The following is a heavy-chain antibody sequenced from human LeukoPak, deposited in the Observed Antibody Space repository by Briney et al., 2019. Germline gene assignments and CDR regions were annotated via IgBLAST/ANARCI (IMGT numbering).Heavy chain of an antibody. CDR2: IYYSGST. D-gene: IGHD4-17*01. V-gene: IGHV4-30-4*01. CDR3: ARDHPGDDYGDYFDY. J-gene: IGHJ4*02. CDR1: GGSTSSGDYY. Sequence: SETLSLTCTVSGGSTSSGDYYWSWIRQPPGKGLEWIGYIYYSGSTYYNPSLKSRVTISVDTSKNQFSLKLSSVTAADTAVYYCARDHPGDDYGDYFDYWGQGTLVTVSS.